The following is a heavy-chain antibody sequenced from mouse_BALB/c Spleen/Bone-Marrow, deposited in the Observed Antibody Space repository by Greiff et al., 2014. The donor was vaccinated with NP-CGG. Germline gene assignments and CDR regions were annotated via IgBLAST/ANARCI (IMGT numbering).Heavy chain of an antibody. J-gene: IGHJ3*01. D-gene: IGHD1-1*02. V-gene: IGHV1-31*01. CDR3: ARWWDLAY. CDR2: INPYNGAT. Sequence: SGPELVKPGASVKISCKASGYSFTGYYMHWVKQSHVKSLEWIGRINPYNGATSYNQNFKDKASLTVDKSSSTAYMELHRLTSEDSAVYYCARWWDLAYWGQGTLVTVSA. CDR1: GYSFTGYY.